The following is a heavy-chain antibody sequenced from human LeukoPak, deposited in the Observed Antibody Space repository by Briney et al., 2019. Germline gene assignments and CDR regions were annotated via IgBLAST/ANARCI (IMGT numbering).Heavy chain of an antibody. Sequence: SETLSLTCTVSGGSVSSGSYYWSWIRQPPGKGLEWTGYIYYSGSTYYNPSLKSRVTISVDTSKNQFSLRLSSVTAADTAVYYCARGAVGVLWFGEYFDYWGQGTLVTVSS. CDR3: ARGAVGVLWFGEYFDY. J-gene: IGHJ4*02. CDR1: GGSVSSGSYY. V-gene: IGHV4-31*03. CDR2: IYYSGST. D-gene: IGHD3-10*01.